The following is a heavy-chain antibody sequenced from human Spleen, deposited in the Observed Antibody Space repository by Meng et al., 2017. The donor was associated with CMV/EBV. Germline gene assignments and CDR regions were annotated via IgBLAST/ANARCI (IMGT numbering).Heavy chain of an antibody. V-gene: IGHV4-31*02. J-gene: IGHJ5*02. Sequence: VSGDSINSASHYWNWIRHHTEKGLEWIGYIFHRGTTYYNPSLGSRVTISIDTSKNQYYLRLTSVTVADTAVYYCARSPVLPGYEFDPWGQGTLVTVSS. D-gene: IGHD3-3*01. CDR1: GDSINSASHY. CDR2: IFHRGTT. CDR3: ARSPVLPGYEFDP.